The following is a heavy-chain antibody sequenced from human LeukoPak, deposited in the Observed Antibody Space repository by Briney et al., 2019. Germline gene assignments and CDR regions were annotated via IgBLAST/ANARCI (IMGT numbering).Heavy chain of an antibody. J-gene: IGHJ3*02. D-gene: IGHD6-19*01. V-gene: IGHV4-38-2*02. Sequence: SETLSLTCTVSGYSISSGYYWGWIRQPPGKGLEWIGSIYHSGSTYYNPSLKSRVTISVDTSKNQFSLKLSSVTAADTAVYYCARRRLAVAGFDAFDIWGQGTMVTVSS. CDR3: ARRRLAVAGFDAFDI. CDR2: IYHSGST. CDR1: GYSISSGYY.